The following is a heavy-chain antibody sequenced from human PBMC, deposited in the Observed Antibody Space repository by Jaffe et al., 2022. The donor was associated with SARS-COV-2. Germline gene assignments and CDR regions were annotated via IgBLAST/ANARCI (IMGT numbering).Heavy chain of an antibody. V-gene: IGHV4-34*01. CDR3: AKSSGWLPYYYYYGMDV. D-gene: IGHD6-19*01. Sequence: QVQLQQWGAGLLKPSETLSLTCAVYGGSFSGYYWSWIRQPPGKGLEWIGEINHSGSTNYNPSLKSRVTISVDTSKNQFSLKLSSVTAADTAVYYCAKSSGWLPYYYYYGMDVWGQGTTVTVSS. CDR2: INHSGST. CDR1: GGSFSGYY. J-gene: IGHJ6*02.